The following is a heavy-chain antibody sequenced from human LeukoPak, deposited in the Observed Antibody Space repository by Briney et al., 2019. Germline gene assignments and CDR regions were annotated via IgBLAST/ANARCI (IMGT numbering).Heavy chain of an antibody. D-gene: IGHD3-10*01. CDR3: ARVETYYGSGSYSDDAFDI. CDR1: GFTLSSYS. Sequence: GGSLRLSCAASGFTLSSYSMNWVRQAPGKGLEWVSSISSSSSYIYYADSVKGRFTISRDNAKNSLYLQMNSLRAEDTAVYYCARVETYYGSGSYSDDAFDIWGQGTMVTVSS. J-gene: IGHJ3*02. V-gene: IGHV3-21*01. CDR2: ISSSSSYI.